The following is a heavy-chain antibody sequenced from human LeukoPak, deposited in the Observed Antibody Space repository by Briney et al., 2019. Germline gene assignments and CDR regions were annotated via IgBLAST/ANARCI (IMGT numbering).Heavy chain of an antibody. J-gene: IGHJ3*02. CDR1: GFTFSSYS. V-gene: IGHV3-21*01. Sequence: GGSLGLSCAASGFTFSSYSMNWVRQAPGKGLEWVSSISSSSSYIYYADSVKGRFTISRDNAKNSLYLQMNSLRAEDTAVYYCAQSGDAYAFDIWGQGTMVTVSS. CDR3: AQSGDAYAFDI. D-gene: IGHD4-17*01. CDR2: ISSSSSYI.